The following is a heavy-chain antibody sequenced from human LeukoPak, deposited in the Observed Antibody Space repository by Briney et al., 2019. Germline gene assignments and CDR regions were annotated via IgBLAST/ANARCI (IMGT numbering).Heavy chain of an antibody. CDR2: ISSSSSYI. D-gene: IGHD3-22*01. CDR1: GFTFSSYS. V-gene: IGHV3-21*01. Sequence: GGSLRLSRAASGFTFSSYSMNWVRQAPGKGLEWVSSISSSSSYIYYADSVKGRFTISRDNAKNSLYLQMNSLRAEDTAVYYCARDSGTHYYDSSGCTDYWGQGTLVTVSS. J-gene: IGHJ4*02. CDR3: ARDSGTHYYDSSGCTDY.